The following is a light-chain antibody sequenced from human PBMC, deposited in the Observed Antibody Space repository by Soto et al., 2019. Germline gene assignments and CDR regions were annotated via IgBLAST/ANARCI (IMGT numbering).Light chain of an antibody. CDR1: QGISSY. J-gene: IGKJ4*01. CDR3: QQLNSLLT. CDR2: AAS. V-gene: IGKV1-9*01. Sequence: DNQLTQSPSFLSASVGDRVTITCRASQGISSYLAWYQQKPWKAPKLLIYAASTFQSGVPSRFSGSGSGKEFTLTISSLQPEDFATYYCQQLNSLLTFGGGTKVEIK.